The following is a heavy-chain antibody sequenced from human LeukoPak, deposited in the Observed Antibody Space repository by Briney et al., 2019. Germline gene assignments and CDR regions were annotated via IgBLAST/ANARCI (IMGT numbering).Heavy chain of an antibody. V-gene: IGHV3-23*01. CDR3: ARGSSSEAEYFQH. CDR2: ISGSGGST. CDR1: GFTFSSYA. J-gene: IGHJ1*01. D-gene: IGHD6-13*01. Sequence: GGSLRLSCAASGFTFSSYAMIWVRQAPGKGLEWVSVISGSGGSTYYADSVKGRFTISRDNSKNTLYLQMNSLRAEDTAVYYCARGSSSEAEYFQHWGQGTLVTVSS.